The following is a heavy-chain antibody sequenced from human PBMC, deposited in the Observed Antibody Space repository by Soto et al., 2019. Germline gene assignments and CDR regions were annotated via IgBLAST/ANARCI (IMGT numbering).Heavy chain of an antibody. Sequence: QVQLVQSGAEVKKPGASVKVSCKASGYTFTSYYMHWVRQAPGQGLEWMGIINPSGGSTSYAQKLQGRVTMTRDTSTSTVYMELSSLRSEDTAVYYCARADRSGSQSFPFDYWGQGTLVTVSS. CDR3: ARADRSGSQSFPFDY. J-gene: IGHJ4*02. CDR2: INPSGGST. D-gene: IGHD1-26*01. V-gene: IGHV1-46*03. CDR1: GYTFTSYY.